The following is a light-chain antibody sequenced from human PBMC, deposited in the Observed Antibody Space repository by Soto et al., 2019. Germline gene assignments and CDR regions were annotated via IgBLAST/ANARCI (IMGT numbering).Light chain of an antibody. CDR3: QQTYINSRT. Sequence: EIVWKHSQATLSLSPGERVIFFFSANQGVSSSLAWYHQKPGQPPRLLIYGASSRATGIPDRFSGRGSGTDFTLTISSLQPEDFATYSCQQTYINSRTFGQGTKV. CDR2: GAS. J-gene: IGKJ1*01. CDR1: QGVSSS. V-gene: IGKV3-11*01.